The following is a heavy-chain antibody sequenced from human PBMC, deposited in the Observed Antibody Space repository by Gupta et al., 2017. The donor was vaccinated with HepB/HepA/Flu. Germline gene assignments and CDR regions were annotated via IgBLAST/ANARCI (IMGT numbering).Heavy chain of an antibody. CDR3: ARDYYDSSGYPYYFDY. CDR2: ISSSSSYI. CDR1: GFTSSSYS. V-gene: IGHV3-21*01. J-gene: IGHJ4*01. Sequence: EVQLVASAGGLVKPGGSLRLSCAAAGFTSSSYSMNWVRQAPGKGLEWVSSISSSSSYIYYADSVKGRFTISRDNAKNSLYLQMNSLRAEDTAVYYCARDYYDSSGYPYYFDYWGHGTLVTVSS. D-gene: IGHD3-22*01.